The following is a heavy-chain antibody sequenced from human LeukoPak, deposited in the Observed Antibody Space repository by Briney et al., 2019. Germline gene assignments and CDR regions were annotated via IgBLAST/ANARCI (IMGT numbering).Heavy chain of an antibody. J-gene: IGHJ4*02. D-gene: IGHD5-18*01. CDR2: ISGSGGST. V-gene: IGHV3-23*01. CDR3: AKDLLEYSYGADFDY. Sequence: GGSLRLSCAASGFTFSSYAMSWVRQAPGKGLEWVSAISGSGGSTYYADSAKGRFTISRDNSKNTLYLQMNSLRAEDTAVYYCAKDLLEYSYGADFDYWGQGTLVTVSS. CDR1: GFTFSSYA.